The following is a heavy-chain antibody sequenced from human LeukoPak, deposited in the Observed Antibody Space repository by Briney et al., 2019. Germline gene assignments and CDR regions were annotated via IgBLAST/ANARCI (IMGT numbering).Heavy chain of an antibody. D-gene: IGHD1-26*01. J-gene: IGHJ4*02. Sequence: GESLEISCKGSGYSFTSYWIGWVRQMPGKGLEWMGIIYPGDSDTRYSPSFQGRVTISADKSISTAYLQWSSLKASDTAMYYCAGSSSGSYSVVYFDYWGQGTLVTVSS. CDR1: GYSFTSYW. V-gene: IGHV5-51*01. CDR2: IYPGDSDT. CDR3: AGSSSGSYSVVYFDY.